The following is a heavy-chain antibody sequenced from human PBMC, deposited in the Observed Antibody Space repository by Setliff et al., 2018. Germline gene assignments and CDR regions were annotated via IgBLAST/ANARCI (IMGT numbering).Heavy chain of an antibody. CDR2: ISSSSAYI. CDR1: GLIFTSYS. J-gene: IGHJ4*02. V-gene: IGHV3-21*01. Sequence: PGESLKLSCAASGLIFTSYSMNWVRQAPGKGLEWVSSISSSSAYIYYADSVKGRFTISRDNAKNSVYLQMNSLRAEDTAVYYCASANTTGYYYFDNWGQGTLVTVSS. CDR3: ASANTTGYYYFDN. D-gene: IGHD5-12*01.